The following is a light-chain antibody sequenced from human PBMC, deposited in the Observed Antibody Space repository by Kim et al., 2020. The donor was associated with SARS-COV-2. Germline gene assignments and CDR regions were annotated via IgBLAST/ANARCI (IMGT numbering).Light chain of an antibody. V-gene: IGLV1-51*01. CDR2: DNN. J-gene: IGLJ2*01. Sequence: QSVLTQPPSVSAAPGQKVTISCSGSTSNIGNDYVSWYQQLPGTAPTLLIYDNNKRPSGIPDRFSGSKSGTSATLGITGLQTGDEADYYCGTWDTSLSIGVFGGGTQLTVL. CDR1: TSNIGNDY. CDR3: GTWDTSLSIGV.